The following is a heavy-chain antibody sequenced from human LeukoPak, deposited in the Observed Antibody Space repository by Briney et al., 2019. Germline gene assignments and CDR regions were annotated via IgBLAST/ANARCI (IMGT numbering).Heavy chain of an antibody. V-gene: IGHV3-30-3*01. J-gene: IGHJ4*02. D-gene: IGHD2/OR15-2a*01. CDR1: GFTFSSYA. Sequence: PGRPLRLSCAASGFTFSSYAMHWVRQAPGKGLEWVAVISYDGSNRYYADSVKGRFTISRDNSKNTLYLQMNSLRPEDTAVYYCAREFLWLDYWGQGTLVTVSS. CDR3: AREFLWLDY. CDR2: ISYDGSNR.